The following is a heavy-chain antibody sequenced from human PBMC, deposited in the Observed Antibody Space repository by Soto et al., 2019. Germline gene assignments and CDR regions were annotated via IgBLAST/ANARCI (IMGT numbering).Heavy chain of an antibody. D-gene: IGHD4-17*01. V-gene: IGHV3-33*01. CDR3: ARGTVRFDY. CDR2: IWYAGSNK. Sequence: QVQLMESGGGVVQPGRSLRLSCAASGFTFNTYGIHWVRQAPGKGLEWVAVIWYAGSNKYYADSVKGRFTISRDNSKNTLYLQMNSLRAEDTAVYYCARGTVRFDYWGQGTLVTVSS. CDR1: GFTFNTYG. J-gene: IGHJ4*02.